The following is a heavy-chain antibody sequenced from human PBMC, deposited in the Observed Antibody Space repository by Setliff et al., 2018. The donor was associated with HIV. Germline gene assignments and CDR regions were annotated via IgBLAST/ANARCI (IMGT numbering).Heavy chain of an antibody. Sequence: LRLSCAASGFTFRDYYMIWIRQAPGKGLEWVSYISSAATIISYADSVKGRFTISRDDAKNSLYLQMNSLRAEDTALYYCARDLPSGGSRGGDWGQGTLVTVSS. D-gene: IGHD5-12*01. CDR3: ARDLPSGGSRGGD. CDR2: ISSAATII. J-gene: IGHJ4*02. V-gene: IGHV3-11*01. CDR1: GFTFRDYY.